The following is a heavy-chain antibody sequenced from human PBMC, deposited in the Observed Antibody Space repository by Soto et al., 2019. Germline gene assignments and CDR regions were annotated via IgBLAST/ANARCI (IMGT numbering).Heavy chain of an antibody. J-gene: IGHJ6*02. CDR3: ARALRRHLVVVTAPLYYYYGMDV. V-gene: IGHV1-69*01. CDR1: GGTFSSYA. D-gene: IGHD2-21*02. Sequence: QVQLVQSGAEVKKPGSSVKVSCKASGGTFSSYAISWVRQAPGQGLEWMGGIIPIFGTANYAQKFQGRVTITADESTSTAYMELSSLRSEDTAVYYCARALRRHLVVVTAPLYYYYGMDVWGQGTTVNVSS. CDR2: IIPIFGTA.